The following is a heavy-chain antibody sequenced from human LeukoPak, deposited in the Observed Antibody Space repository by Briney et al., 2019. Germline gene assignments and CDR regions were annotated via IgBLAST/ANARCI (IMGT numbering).Heavy chain of an antibody. D-gene: IGHD3-3*01. V-gene: IGHV3-30*02. J-gene: IGHJ5*02. CDR2: IRYDGSNK. CDR1: GFTFSSYS. CDR3: ARGPFLSPAPVGP. Sequence: PGGSLRLSCAASGFTFSSYSMHWVRQAPGKGLEWVAFIRYDGSNKYYADSVKGRFTISRDNSKNTLYLHVNSLRPEDTAVYYCARGPFLSPAPVGPWGQGTLVTVSS.